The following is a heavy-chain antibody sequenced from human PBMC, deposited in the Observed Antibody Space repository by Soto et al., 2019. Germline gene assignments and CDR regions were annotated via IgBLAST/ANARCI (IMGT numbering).Heavy chain of an antibody. J-gene: IGHJ4*02. CDR3: ANAGSRWAAAASRDFDY. CDR2: ISYDGSNK. V-gene: IGHV3-30*18. Sequence: VAVISYDGSNKYYADSVKGRFTISRDNSKNTLYLQMNSLRAEDTAVYYCANAGSRWAAAASRDFDYWGQGTLVTVSS. D-gene: IGHD6-13*01.